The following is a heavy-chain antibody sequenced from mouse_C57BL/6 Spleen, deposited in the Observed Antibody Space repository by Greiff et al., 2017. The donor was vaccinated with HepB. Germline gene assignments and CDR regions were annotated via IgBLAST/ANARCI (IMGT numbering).Heavy chain of an antibody. V-gene: IGHV1-20*01. D-gene: IGHD2-4*01. CDR2: INPYNGDT. CDR3: ARHDYDGGDYAMDY. CDR1: GYSFTGYF. Sequence: VQLQQSGPELVKPGDSVKISCKASGYSFTGYFMNWVMQSHGKSLEWIGRINPYNGDTFYNQKFKGKATLTVDKSSSTAHMELRSLTSEDSAVYYCARHDYDGGDYAMDYWGQGTSVTVSS. J-gene: IGHJ4*01.